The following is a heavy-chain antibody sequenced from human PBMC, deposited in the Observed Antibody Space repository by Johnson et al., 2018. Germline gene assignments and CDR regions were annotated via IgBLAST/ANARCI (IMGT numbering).Heavy chain of an antibody. CDR1: GFTFSSYG. CDR3: ARELWQRLGDY. D-gene: IGHD5-12*01. J-gene: IGHJ4*02. V-gene: IGHV3-30*03. CDR2: ISYDGSNK. Sequence: QVQLVESGGGVVQPGRSLRLSCAASGFTFSSYGMHWVRQAPGKGLEWVAVISYDGSNKDYADSVKGRFTISRDNAKNSLYLPMNSLIAEDTAVYYCARELWQRLGDYWGQGTLVTVSS.